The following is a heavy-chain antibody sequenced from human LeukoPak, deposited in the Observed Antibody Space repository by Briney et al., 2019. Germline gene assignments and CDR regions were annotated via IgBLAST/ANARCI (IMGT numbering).Heavy chain of an antibody. Sequence: GGSLRLSCAASGFPFSNYAMSWVRQAPGKGLECVSVISGDGGTTYYTDSVKGRFTISRDNAKNSLYLQMNSLRAEDTAVYYCAREERIAAAYWYFDLWGRGTLVTVSS. J-gene: IGHJ2*01. CDR3: AREERIAAAYWYFDL. CDR2: ISGDGGTT. D-gene: IGHD6-13*01. V-gene: IGHV3-23*01. CDR1: GFPFSNYA.